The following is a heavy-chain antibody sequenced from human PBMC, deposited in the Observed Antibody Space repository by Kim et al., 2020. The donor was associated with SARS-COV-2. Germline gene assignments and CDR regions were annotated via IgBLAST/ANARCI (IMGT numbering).Heavy chain of an antibody. CDR2: INTNTGNP. CDR1: GYTFTSYA. J-gene: IGHJ5*02. CDR3: ARDQRGAGSGYYRGDGWFDP. D-gene: IGHD3-3*01. V-gene: IGHV7-4-1*02. Sequence: ASVKVSCKASGYTFTSYAMNWVRQAPGQGLEWMGWINTNTGNPTYAQGFTGRFVFSLDTSVSTAYLQISSLKAEDTAVYYCARDQRGAGSGYYRGDGWFDPWGQGTLVTVSS.